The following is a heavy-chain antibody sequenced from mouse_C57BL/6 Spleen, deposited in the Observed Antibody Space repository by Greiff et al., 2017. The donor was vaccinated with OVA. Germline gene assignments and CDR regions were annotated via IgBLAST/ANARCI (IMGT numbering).Heavy chain of an antibody. CDR2: INYDGSST. CDR3: SRGEYYGSNYRCYWYFDV. Sequence: EVKLMESEGGLVQPGSSMKLSCTASGFTFSDYYMAWVRQVPEQGLEWVANINYDGSSTYYLDSLKSRSIISRDNAKNILNLQMSRRKSEDTATYDCSRGEYYGSNYRCYWYFDVWGTGTTVTVSS. V-gene: IGHV5-16*01. CDR1: GFTFSDYY. J-gene: IGHJ1*03. D-gene: IGHD1-1*01.